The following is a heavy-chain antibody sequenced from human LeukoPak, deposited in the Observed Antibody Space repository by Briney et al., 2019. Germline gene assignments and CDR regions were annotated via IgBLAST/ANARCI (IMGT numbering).Heavy chain of an antibody. D-gene: IGHD3-22*01. CDR2: FNPNSGGT. V-gene: IGHV1-2*02. CDR1: GYTFTAYY. Sequence: ASVKVSCKASGYTFTAYYIHWVRRAPGQGLEWMGWFNPNSGGTNYAQEIQGRVTMTRDTSISTAYMEPSRLRSDDTAVYYCAREYYFDNSGYYGVGDYWGQGTLVTVSS. CDR3: AREYYFDNSGYYGVGDY. J-gene: IGHJ4*02.